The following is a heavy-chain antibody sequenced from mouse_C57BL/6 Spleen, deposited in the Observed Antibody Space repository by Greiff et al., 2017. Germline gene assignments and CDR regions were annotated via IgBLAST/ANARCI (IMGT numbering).Heavy chain of an antibody. Sequence: EVKLQESGPVLVKPGASVKMSCKASGYTFTDYYMNWVKQSHGKSLEWIGVINPYNGGTSYNQQFKGKATLTVDKSSSTAYMELNSLTSEDSAVYYCARWGFAYWGQGTLVTVSA. J-gene: IGHJ3*01. V-gene: IGHV1-19*01. CDR1: GYTFTDYY. CDR2: INPYNGGT. CDR3: ARWGFAY.